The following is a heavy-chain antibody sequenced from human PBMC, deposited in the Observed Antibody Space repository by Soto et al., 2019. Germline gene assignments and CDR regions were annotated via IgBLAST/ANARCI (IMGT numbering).Heavy chain of an antibody. CDR3: ACSIILLQESFNS. J-gene: IGHJ1*01. V-gene: IGHV4-61*01. D-gene: IGHD2-8*01. CDR2: IYYSAST. Sequence: SETLSLACAVSGGSLSSGSYYWTWIRQTPGKGLEWIGDIYYSASTTCNPSFKSRVTISVETSKNKFALRWISVTESDTAVDYCACSIILLQESFNSWGQGTLGTVFS. CDR1: GGSLSSGSYY.